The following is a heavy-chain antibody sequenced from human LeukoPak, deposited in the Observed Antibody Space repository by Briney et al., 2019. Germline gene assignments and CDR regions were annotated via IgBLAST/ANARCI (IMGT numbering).Heavy chain of an antibody. V-gene: IGHV3-23*01. D-gene: IGHD4-17*01. CDR2: ISGRGDNT. Sequence: GGSLRLSCAASGFTFSNYAVSWVRQAPGKGLEWVSAISGRGDNTYYADSVQGRFTISRDDAKNSLYLQMNSLRAEDTAVYYCARDRLHYVEYEKTFDCWGQGTLVTVSS. CDR1: GFTFSNYA. J-gene: IGHJ4*02. CDR3: ARDRLHYVEYEKTFDC.